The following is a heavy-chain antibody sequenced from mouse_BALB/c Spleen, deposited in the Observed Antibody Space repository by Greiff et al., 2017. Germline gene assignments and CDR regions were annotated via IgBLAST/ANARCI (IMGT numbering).Heavy chain of an antibody. J-gene: IGHJ1*01. CDR3: ARSDYGYDGYFDV. V-gene: IGHV1-9*01. CDR2: ILPGSGST. D-gene: IGHD2-2*01. CDR1: GYTFSSYW. Sequence: QVQLQQSGAELMKPGASVKISCKATGYTFSSYWIEWVKQRPGHGLEWIGEILPGSGSTNYNEKFKGKATFTADTSSNTAYMQLSSLTSEDSAVYYCARSDYGYDGYFDVWGAGTTVTVSS.